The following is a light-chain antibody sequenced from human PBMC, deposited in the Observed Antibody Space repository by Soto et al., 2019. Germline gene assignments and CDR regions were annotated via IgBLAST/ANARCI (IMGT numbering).Light chain of an antibody. CDR2: DAY. Sequence: EVVFTQAPVTLSLFPRERATLPFKASQRFPGLLAWYQQKPGQAPRLLIYDAYNRATGIPPRFSGSGSGTDFTLTISSLEPEDSAVYYCQQRHMWPITFGQGTRLEIK. J-gene: IGKJ5*01. CDR3: QQRHMWPIT. V-gene: IGKV3-11*01. CDR1: QRFPGL.